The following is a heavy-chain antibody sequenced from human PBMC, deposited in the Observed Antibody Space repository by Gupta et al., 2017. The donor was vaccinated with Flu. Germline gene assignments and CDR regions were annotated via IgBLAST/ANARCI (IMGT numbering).Heavy chain of an antibody. D-gene: IGHD6-19*01. V-gene: IGHV3-23*01. CDR1: SSYA. Sequence: SSYAMSWVRLAPGKGLQWVSAITGSGGRTYYADSVKGRFSISRDNSKNTLFLQMNSLRAEDTAVYYCAKAPIEAVAGTYHLWGQGTLVTVSS. CDR2: ITGSGGRT. CDR3: AKAPIEAVAGTYHL. J-gene: IGHJ4*02.